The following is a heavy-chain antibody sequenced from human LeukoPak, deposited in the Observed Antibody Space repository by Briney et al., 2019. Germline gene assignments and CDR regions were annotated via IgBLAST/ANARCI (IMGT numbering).Heavy chain of an antibody. D-gene: IGHD2-2*02. V-gene: IGHV4-39*07. J-gene: IGHJ5*02. CDR3: ARGSYTSYWFDP. Sequence: SETLSLTCTVSGGSISSSSYYWGWIRQPPGKGLEWIGSIYHSGSTYYNPSLKSRVTISLDMSRNQFSLKLTSVTAADTAVYYCARGSYTSYWFDPWGQGTLVTVSS. CDR1: GGSISSSSYY. CDR2: IYHSGST.